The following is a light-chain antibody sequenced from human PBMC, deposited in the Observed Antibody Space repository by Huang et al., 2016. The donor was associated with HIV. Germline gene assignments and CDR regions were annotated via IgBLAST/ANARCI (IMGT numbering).Light chain of an antibody. CDR1: QTVLYSPNYKNY. CDR3: QQYYSPPYT. CDR2: WAS. V-gene: IGKV4-1*01. Sequence: DIVMTQSPDSLSVSLGARATINCKSNQTVLYSPNYKNYVAWYQQKPGQPPKVLIYWASTREAGVPDRFSGSGAGTDFTLTIGSLQAEDVAVYYCQQYYSPPYTFGPGTRVEMK. J-gene: IGKJ3*01.